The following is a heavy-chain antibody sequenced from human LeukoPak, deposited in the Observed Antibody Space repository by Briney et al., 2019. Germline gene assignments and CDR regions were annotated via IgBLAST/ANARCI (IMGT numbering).Heavy chain of an antibody. CDR1: GGSFSGYY. CDR2: INHSGST. V-gene: IGHV4-34*01. Sequence: KPSETLSLTCAVYGGSFSGYYWSWIRQPPGKGLEWIGEINHSGSTNYNPSLKSRVTISVDPSKKQFSLKLSSVTAADTAVYYCVTYYFDSSGPKKNYWGQGTLVTVSS. J-gene: IGHJ4*02. CDR3: VTYYFDSSGPKKNY. D-gene: IGHD3-22*01.